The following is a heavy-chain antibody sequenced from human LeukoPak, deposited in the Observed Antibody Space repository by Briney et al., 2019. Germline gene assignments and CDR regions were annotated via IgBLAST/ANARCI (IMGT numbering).Heavy chain of an antibody. V-gene: IGHV4-4*07. CDR1: GGSISSYY. Sequence: PSETLSLTCTVSGGSISSYYWSRIRQPAGKGLEWIGRIYTSGSTNYNPSLKSRVTMSVDTSKNQFSLKLSSVTAADTAVYYCGRSGTVDSSSYHDAFDIWGQGTMVTVSS. CDR2: IYTSGST. D-gene: IGHD6-13*01. CDR3: GRSGTVDSSSYHDAFDI. J-gene: IGHJ3*02.